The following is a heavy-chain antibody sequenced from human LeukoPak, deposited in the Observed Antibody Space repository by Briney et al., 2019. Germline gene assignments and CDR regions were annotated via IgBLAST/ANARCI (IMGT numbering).Heavy chain of an antibody. CDR3: ARGAYYDFWSGFMYYYYYMDV. CDR2: INHSGST. J-gene: IGHJ6*03. Sequence: SETLSLTCAVYGGSFSGYYWSWIRQPPGKGLEWIGEINHSGSTNYNPSLKSRVTISVDTSKNQFSLKLSSVTAADTAVYYCARGAYYDFWSGFMYYYYYMDVWGKGTTVTVSS. CDR1: GGSFSGYY. D-gene: IGHD3-3*01. V-gene: IGHV4-34*01.